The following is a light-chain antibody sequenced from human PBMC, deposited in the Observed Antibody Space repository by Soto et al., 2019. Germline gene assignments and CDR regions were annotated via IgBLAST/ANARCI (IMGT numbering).Light chain of an antibody. CDR1: QSVITY. CDR3: QQYGITPLT. J-gene: IGKJ4*01. Sequence: ESVLTQSPGTLSLSPGERATLSCRASQSVITYLAWYQQKPGQAPRLLIYGASSRATGIPDRFSGSGSGTDFILTISRLEPEDVAVYYCQQYGITPLTFVGGTKVDI. V-gene: IGKV3-20*01. CDR2: GAS.